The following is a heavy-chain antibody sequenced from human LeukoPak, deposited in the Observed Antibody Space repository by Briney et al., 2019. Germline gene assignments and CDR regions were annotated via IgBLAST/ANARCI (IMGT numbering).Heavy chain of an antibody. D-gene: IGHD4-11*01. Sequence: GGSLRLSCAASGFTFSSYAMSWVRQAPGKGLEWVSAISGSGGSTYYADSVKGRFPISRDNSKNTLYLQMNSLTAEDTAVYYCAKSGPYSSFYFDYWGQGTLVTVSS. CDR2: ISGSGGST. J-gene: IGHJ4*02. CDR3: AKSGPYSSFYFDY. V-gene: IGHV3-23*01. CDR1: GFTFSSYA.